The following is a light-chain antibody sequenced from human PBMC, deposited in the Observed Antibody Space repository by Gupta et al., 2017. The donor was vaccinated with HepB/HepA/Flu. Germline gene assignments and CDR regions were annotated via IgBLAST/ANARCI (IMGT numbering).Light chain of an antibody. V-gene: IGKV2-30*01. CDR2: QVS. CDR3: MQVKHRPLT. J-gene: IGKJ1*01. Sequence: DVVMTQSPLSLPVTLGQPASISCRSNQSLVYRGGVSYLNWFQQRPGQSPRRLIYQVSYRDSGVPDRFSGSGSGTDFTLKISGVEAEDVGMYYCMQVKHRPLTFGPGTRVEIK. CDR1: QSLVYRGGVSY.